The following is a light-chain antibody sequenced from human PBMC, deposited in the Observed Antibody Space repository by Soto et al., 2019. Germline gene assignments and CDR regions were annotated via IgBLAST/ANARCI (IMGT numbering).Light chain of an antibody. V-gene: IGLV2-14*01. CDR3: SSYTRSNVL. J-gene: IGLJ2*01. Sequence: QSALTQPASVSGSPGQSVTMSCTGTSSDVGAYDFVSWYQQHPGKAPKLMIYEVSDRPSGVSNRFSGSKSGNTASLTISGLQAEDEADYYCSSYTRSNVLFGGGTKLTVL. CDR2: EVS. CDR1: SSDVGAYDF.